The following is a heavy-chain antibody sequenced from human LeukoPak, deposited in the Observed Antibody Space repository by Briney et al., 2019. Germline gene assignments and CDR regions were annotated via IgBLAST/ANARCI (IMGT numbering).Heavy chain of an antibody. V-gene: IGHV1-8*01. Sequence: GASVKVSCKASGYTFTSYDINWVRQATGQGLEWMGWMNPNSGNTGYAQKFQGRVTMTRNTSISTAYMELSSLRSEGTAVYYCARGSIAVAVWFDPWGQGTLVTVSS. CDR1: GYTFTSYD. D-gene: IGHD6-19*01. J-gene: IGHJ5*02. CDR2: MNPNSGNT. CDR3: ARGSIAVAVWFDP.